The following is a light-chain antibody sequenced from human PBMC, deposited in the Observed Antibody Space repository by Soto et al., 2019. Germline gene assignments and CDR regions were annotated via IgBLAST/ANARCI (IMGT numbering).Light chain of an antibody. CDR1: QSVGSSY. J-gene: IGKJ1*01. CDR2: GAS. CDR3: LQYVDSRT. V-gene: IGKV3-20*01. Sequence: EIVLTPSPGTLSLSPGERATLSCRASQSVGSSYLAWYQQKPGQPPSLLIYGASSRATGIPDRFSGSGSGTDFTLTISRLEPEDFAVYYCLQYVDSRTFGQGTKVDIK.